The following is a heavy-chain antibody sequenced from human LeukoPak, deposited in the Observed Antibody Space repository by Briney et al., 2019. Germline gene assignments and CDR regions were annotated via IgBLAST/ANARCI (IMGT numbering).Heavy chain of an antibody. J-gene: IGHJ6*02. CDR3: ARLFSGYDYRRKYYYYYGMDV. Sequence: SETLSLTCTVPGGSISSYYWSWIRQPPGKGLEWIGYIYYSGSTNYNPSLKSRVTISVDTSKNQFSLKLSSVTAADTAVYYCARLFSGYDYRRKYYYYYGMDVWGQGTTVTVSS. D-gene: IGHD5-12*01. CDR2: IYYSGST. V-gene: IGHV4-59*01. CDR1: GGSISSYY.